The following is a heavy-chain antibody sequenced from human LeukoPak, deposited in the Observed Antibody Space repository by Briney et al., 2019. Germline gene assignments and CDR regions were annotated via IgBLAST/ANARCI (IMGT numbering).Heavy chain of an antibody. J-gene: IGHJ4*02. CDR3: ARDSYSSSRNDY. CDR1: GFTFSDYS. V-gene: IGHV3-48*01. D-gene: IGHD6-13*01. Sequence: SGGSLRLSCAASGFTFSDYSMNWVRQAPGKGLEWLSNISRGSRTIYYADSVKGRFTISRDNAKNSLYLQMNSLRAEDTAVYYCARDSYSSSRNDYWGQGTLVTVSS. CDR2: ISRGSRTI.